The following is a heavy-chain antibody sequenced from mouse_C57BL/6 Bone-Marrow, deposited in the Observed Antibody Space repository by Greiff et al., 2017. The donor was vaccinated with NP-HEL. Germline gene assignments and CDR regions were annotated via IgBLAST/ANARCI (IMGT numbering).Heavy chain of an antibody. CDR3: ARGPTPFAY. D-gene: IGHD6-1*01. CDR1: GYTFTSYW. J-gene: IGHJ3*01. V-gene: IGHV1-69*01. Sequence: QVQLQQPGAELVMPGASVKLSCKASGYTFTSYWMHWVKQRPGQGLAWIGEIDPSDSYTNYNQKIKGKSTFTVDQSYSPAYMQISSLTSEDSAVYYCARGPTPFAYWGQGTLVTVSA. CDR2: IDPSDSYT.